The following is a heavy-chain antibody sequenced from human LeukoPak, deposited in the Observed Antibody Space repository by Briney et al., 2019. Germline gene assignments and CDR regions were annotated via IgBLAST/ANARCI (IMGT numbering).Heavy chain of an antibody. Sequence: SGTLSLTCGVSGGSISTTNWWTWVRQPPGDGLEWIGEVHLSGRTHYNPSLESRVTMSVDMSENHISLRLTSVTAADTAVYYCAREGGPYRPLDYSGQGTLVTVSS. CDR2: VHLSGRT. V-gene: IGHV4-4*02. CDR1: GGSISTTNW. J-gene: IGHJ4*02. CDR3: AREGGPYRPLDY.